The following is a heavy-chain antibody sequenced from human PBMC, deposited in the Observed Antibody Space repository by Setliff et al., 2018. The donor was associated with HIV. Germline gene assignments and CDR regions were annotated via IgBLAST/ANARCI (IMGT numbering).Heavy chain of an antibody. CDR1: GFTFSTYT. J-gene: IGHJ4*02. Sequence: GSLRLSCAASGFTFSTYTMNWVRQAPGRGLEWVSSISGNSNYIYYADSVKGRFTISRDNAKNSLYLQMNSLRAEDTAVYYCARDTNSHGPSDNWGQGTLVTVSS. CDR2: ISGNSNYI. V-gene: IGHV3-21*01. CDR3: ARDTNSHGPSDN. D-gene: IGHD5-18*01.